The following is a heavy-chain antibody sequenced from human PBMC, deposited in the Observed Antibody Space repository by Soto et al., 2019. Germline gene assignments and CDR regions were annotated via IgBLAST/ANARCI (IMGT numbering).Heavy chain of an antibody. V-gene: IGHV4-34*01. CDR3: ARDRQRGYCTGGSCYSYFDY. D-gene: IGHD2-15*01. CDR2: VDQSGST. Sequence: QVQLQQWGAGLLKPSATLSLTCAIYGGSFSGYYWSWIRQPPGMGLEWIGEVDQSGSTNYNPSLKSRVTISGDTSKNQFSLKLNSVTAADTAVYYCARDRQRGYCTGGSCYSYFDYWGQGALVIVSS. J-gene: IGHJ4*02. CDR1: GGSFSGYY.